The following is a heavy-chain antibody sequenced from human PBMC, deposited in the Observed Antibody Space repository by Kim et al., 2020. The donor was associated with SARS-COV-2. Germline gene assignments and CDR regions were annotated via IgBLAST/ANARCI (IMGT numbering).Heavy chain of an antibody. D-gene: IGHD4-4*01. CDR3: AGDFVNSKWSMDG. CDR1: GVSVTSGAYY. V-gene: IGHV4-31*03. J-gene: IGHJ6*03. Sequence: SETLSLTCSVSGVSVTSGAYYWNWIRQHPGKGLEWIGHMYYSGNPYYTPSLRSRVTMSVDTSKNQFSLRLSSVTAADTAVYYCAGDFVNSKWSMDGWDKGTLVTVSS. CDR2: MYYSGNP.